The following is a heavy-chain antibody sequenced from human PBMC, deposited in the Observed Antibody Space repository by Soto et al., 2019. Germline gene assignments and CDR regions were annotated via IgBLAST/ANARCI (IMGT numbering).Heavy chain of an antibody. D-gene: IGHD5-12*01. J-gene: IGHJ4*02. CDR1: GFTFSGYE. V-gene: IGHV3-48*03. CDR2: ISSSCTSM. CDR3: ARGKSGYSAHEFAY. Sequence: EVQLVESGGGLIQPGGSLRLSCVGSGFTFSGYEMNWVRQAPGKGLEWVSYISSSCTSMYYANSVKGRFTVSSDNAKKSLHLQMHSLRAEDTAVYFCARGKSGYSAHEFAYWGQGTLVAASS.